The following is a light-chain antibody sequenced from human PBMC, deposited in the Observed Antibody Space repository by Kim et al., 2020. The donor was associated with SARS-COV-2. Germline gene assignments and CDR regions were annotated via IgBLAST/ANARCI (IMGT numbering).Light chain of an antibody. CDR1: RSGVSGYDD. CDR2: DVT. J-gene: IGLJ2*01. CDR3: CSYAGSNIVI. Sequence: GPSLSHSCTRTRSGVSGYDDGSWYQLHPGQAPQLIIFDVTDRPSGVSNRFSGSKSGTTASLTISGLQAEDEADYYCCSYAGSNIVIFGGGTQLTVL. V-gene: IGLV2-14*03.